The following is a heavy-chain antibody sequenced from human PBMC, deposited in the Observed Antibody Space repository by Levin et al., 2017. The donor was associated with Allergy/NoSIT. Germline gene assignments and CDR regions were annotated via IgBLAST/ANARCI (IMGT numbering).Heavy chain of an antibody. J-gene: IGHJ5*02. CDR2: ISFNARQN. D-gene: IGHD3-16*01. CDR3: ARVIRMRGAWFDP. Sequence: LTGGSLRLSCVASGFTFSDHALLWVRQAPGKGLQWMASISFNARQNYYADSVKGRFTISRDDSKNTLFLQMSSLRAEDTAVYYCARVIRMRGAWFDPWGQGTLVTVSS. V-gene: IGHV3-30*04. CDR1: GFTFSDHA.